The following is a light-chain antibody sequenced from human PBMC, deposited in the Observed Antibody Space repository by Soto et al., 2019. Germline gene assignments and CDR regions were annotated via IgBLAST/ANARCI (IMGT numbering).Light chain of an antibody. J-gene: IGKJ5*01. Sequence: EIVMTQSPATLSVSPGGIATLSCRASQSISDTLAWYRQKSGQAPRLLIYDASNRAAGIPARFSGRGSGTDFNLTISSLEPEDFAVYYCQQHRDWPPEITFGQGTRLEIK. V-gene: IGKV3-11*01. CDR3: QQHRDWPPEIT. CDR1: QSISDT. CDR2: DAS.